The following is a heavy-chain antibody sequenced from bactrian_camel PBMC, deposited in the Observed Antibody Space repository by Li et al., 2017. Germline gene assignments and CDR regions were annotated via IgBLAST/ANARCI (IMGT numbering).Heavy chain of an antibody. V-gene: IGHV3S53*01. D-gene: IGHD1*01. CDR1: GYNWSTNC. J-gene: IGHJ7*01. Sequence: VQLVESGGDSVQAGGSLRLSCALSGYNWSTNCMAWFRQAPGKEREPVAAIDSVGRPDYTNSVKGRFTIARDNGKNTVTLEMHNLKPEDTANYRCVLSGAGVCSSSRVYWTYNGNGTQVTVS. CDR2: IDSVGRP.